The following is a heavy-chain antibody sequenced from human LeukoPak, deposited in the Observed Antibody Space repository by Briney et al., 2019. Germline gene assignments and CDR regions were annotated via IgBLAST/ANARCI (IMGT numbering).Heavy chain of an antibody. Sequence: SETLSLTCAVYGGSFSGYSWSWIRQPPGKGLEWIGYIYHSGSTYYNPSLKSRVTISVDRSKNQFSLKLSSVTAADTAVYYCARGTTRLRMQNWYFDLWGRGTLVTVSS. CDR2: IYHSGST. J-gene: IGHJ2*01. D-gene: IGHD1-14*01. CDR1: GGSFSGYS. V-gene: IGHV4-30-2*01. CDR3: ARGTTRLRMQNWYFDL.